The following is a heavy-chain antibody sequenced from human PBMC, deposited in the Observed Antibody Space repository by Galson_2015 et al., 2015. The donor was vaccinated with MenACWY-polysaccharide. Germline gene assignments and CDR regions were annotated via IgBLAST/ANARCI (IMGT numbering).Heavy chain of an antibody. CDR3: ARDPKQKPTTVPTGRFDY. CDR2: INTNTGNP. D-gene: IGHD4-17*01. CDR1: GYTFTTYA. J-gene: IGHJ4*02. Sequence: SVKVSCKASGYTFTTYAMNWVRQAPGQGLEWMGGINTNTGNPTYARGFTGRFVFSLDASVSTAYLQISSLKAEDTAVYYCARDPKQKPTTVPTGRFDYWGQGTLVTVSS. V-gene: IGHV7-4-1*02.